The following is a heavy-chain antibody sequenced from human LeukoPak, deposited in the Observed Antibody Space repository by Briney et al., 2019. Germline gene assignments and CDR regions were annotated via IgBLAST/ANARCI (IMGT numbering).Heavy chain of an antibody. CDR1: GDSVSSNSAA. J-gene: IGHJ6*02. CDR3: AREEAGGSYWALGYYYGMDV. D-gene: IGHD1-26*01. Sequence: SQTLSLTCAISGDSVSSNSAAWNWIRQSPSRGLEWLGRTYYRSKWYNDYAVSVKSRITINPDTSKNQFSLQLNSVTPEDMAVYYCAREEAGGSYWALGYYYGMDVWGQGTTVTASS. V-gene: IGHV6-1*01. CDR2: TYYRSKWYN.